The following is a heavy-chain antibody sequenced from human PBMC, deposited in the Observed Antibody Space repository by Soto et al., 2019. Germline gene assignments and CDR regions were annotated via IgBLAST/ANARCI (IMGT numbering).Heavy chain of an antibody. Sequence: QVQPVQSAAEVKKPGASVKVSCKASGYTFTNYGISWVRQALGQGLEWVGWFGAYIGNTDYAQKFQGRVTITADTSTSTAHMELRRLRSDDTALYFSVRVCDSYGYRGSYYFGYWCERTLVTVSS. CDR2: FGAYIGNT. V-gene: IGHV1-18*01. CDR3: VRVCDSYGYRGSYYFGY. J-gene: IGHJ4*02. D-gene: IGHD3-16*01. CDR1: GYTFTNYG.